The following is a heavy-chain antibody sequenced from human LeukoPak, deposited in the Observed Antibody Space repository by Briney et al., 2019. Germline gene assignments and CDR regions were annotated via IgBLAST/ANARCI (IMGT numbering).Heavy chain of an antibody. J-gene: IGHJ3*02. Sequence: SQTLSLTCAISGDSVSSNSAAWSWIRQSPSRGLEWLGRTYYRSKWYNDYAPSVKSRITITPDTSKDQLSLQLNSVTPEDTAVYYCARAPDSSDAFDIWGQGTMVTVSS. CDR3: ARAPDSSDAFDI. V-gene: IGHV6-1*01. D-gene: IGHD2-21*01. CDR2: TYYRSKWYN. CDR1: GDSVSSNSAA.